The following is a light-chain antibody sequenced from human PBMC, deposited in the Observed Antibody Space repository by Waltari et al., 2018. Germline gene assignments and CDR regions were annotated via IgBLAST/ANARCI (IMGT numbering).Light chain of an antibody. J-gene: IGKJ4*01. CDR2: DAS. CDR1: QSGSSSY. Sequence: EIVLTQSQATVSLSQRERDTRSCGASQSGSSSYSAWYQQKPGLAPRLLIYDASSRATGIPDRFSGSGSGTDFTLTISRLEPEDFAVYYCQQYGSSPRLTFGGGTKVEIK. CDR3: QQYGSSPRLT. V-gene: IGKV3D-20*01.